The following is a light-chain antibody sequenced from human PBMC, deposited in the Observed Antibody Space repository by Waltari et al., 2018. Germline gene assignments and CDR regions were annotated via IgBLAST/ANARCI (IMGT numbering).Light chain of an antibody. V-gene: IGKV3-20*01. J-gene: IGKJ3*01. Sequence: EVVLTQSPGTLSLSPGERATVSCRACENVMHNFLPGYQQRPGQAPSLLIHRASIRATGVPDRFSGSGSGADFSLTISRLEPEDFAVYYCQQFGSSPPTFGPGTKVDIK. CDR1: ENVMHNF. CDR2: RAS. CDR3: QQFGSSPPT.